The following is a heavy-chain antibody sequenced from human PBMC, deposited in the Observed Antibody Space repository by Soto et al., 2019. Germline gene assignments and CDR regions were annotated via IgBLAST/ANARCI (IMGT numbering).Heavy chain of an antibody. CDR1: GGSISSGDYY. D-gene: IGHD3-22*01. CDR3: ASRRHDSSGYCPRCAFDI. CDR2: IYYSGST. V-gene: IGHV4-30-4*01. J-gene: IGHJ3*02. Sequence: SETLSLTCTVSGGSISSGDYYWSWIRQPPGKGLEWIGYIYYSGSTYYNPSLKSRVTISVDTSKNQFSLKLSSVTAADTAVYYCASRRHDSSGYCPRCAFDIWGQGTMVTVS.